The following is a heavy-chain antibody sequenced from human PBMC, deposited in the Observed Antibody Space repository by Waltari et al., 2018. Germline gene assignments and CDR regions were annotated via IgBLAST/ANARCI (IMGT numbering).Heavy chain of an antibody. CDR1: GGSISSSSYY. Sequence: QLQLQESGPGLVKPSETLSLTCTVSGGSISSSSYYWGWIRQPPGKGLAWIGRIYYSGRSYYNPSLKRRVTISVDTSKNQFPLKLRSVPAADTAVYYGARLYCSSTSCYRAFDYWGQGTLVTVSS. CDR3: ARLYCSSTSCYRAFDY. CDR2: IYYSGRS. J-gene: IGHJ4*02. V-gene: IGHV4-39*01. D-gene: IGHD2-2*01.